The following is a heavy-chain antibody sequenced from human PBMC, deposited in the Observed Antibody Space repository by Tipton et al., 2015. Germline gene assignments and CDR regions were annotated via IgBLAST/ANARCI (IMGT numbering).Heavy chain of an antibody. V-gene: IGHV3-30*07. D-gene: IGHD5-24*01. CDR2: ISFDDNNQ. CDR3: AREGQMTTSQYHAFTAY. J-gene: IGHJ4*02. Sequence: SLRLSCTPSGFTFITYAMHWVRQAPGKGLEWVAVISFDDNNQYYADSVKGRFTISRDSSKNTLYLEMSGLRAEDTAVYYCAREGQMTTSQYHAFTAYWGQGTLVTVSS. CDR1: GFTFITYA.